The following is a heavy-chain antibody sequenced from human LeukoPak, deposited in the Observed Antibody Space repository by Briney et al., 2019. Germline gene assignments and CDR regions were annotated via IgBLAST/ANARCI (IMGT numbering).Heavy chain of an antibody. D-gene: IGHD3-10*01. J-gene: IGHJ4*02. CDR1: GGSFSGYY. Sequence: SETLSLTCAVYGGSFSGYYWSWIRQPPGKGLEWIGEINHSGSANYNPSLKSRVTISVDTSKNQFSLKLSSVTAADTAVYYCARLPYYGSGSYAFDYWGRGTLVTVSS. V-gene: IGHV4-34*01. CDR3: ARLPYYGSGSYAFDY. CDR2: INHSGSA.